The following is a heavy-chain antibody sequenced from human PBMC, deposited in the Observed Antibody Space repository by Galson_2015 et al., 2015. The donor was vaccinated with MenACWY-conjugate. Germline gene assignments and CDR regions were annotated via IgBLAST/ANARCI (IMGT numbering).Heavy chain of an antibody. J-gene: IGHJ3*01. CDR2: IYPGDTYI. CDR1: GYIFSTYW. V-gene: IGHV5-51*01. Sequence: QSGAAVKKPGESLTISCQGSGYIFSTYWLDWVRQMPGKGLEWMGMIYPGDTYIRNTPSFEGQVTMSVDKSISTAYLRWSSLKASDTAMYYCTRRLIANFRDALDFWGQGTMVTVSS. CDR3: TRRLIANFRDALDF. D-gene: IGHD2-21*01.